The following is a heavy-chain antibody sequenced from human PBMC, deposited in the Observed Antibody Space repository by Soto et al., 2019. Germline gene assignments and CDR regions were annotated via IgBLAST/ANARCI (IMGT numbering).Heavy chain of an antibody. CDR3: ARVPYSSGPDGMDV. V-gene: IGHV1-18*01. CDR2: ISAYNGHA. D-gene: IGHD6-25*01. J-gene: IGHJ6*02. CDR1: GYTFTSYG. Sequence: QVPLVQSGAEVKKPGASVKVSCKASGYTFTSYGISWVRQAPGQGLEWMGWISAYNGHANYAQKLQGRVTMTTDTSTITAYMELRSLRSDDTAVYYCARVPYSSGPDGMDVWGQGTTVTVSS.